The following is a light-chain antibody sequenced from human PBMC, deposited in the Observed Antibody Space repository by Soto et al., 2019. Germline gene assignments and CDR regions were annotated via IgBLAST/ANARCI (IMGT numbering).Light chain of an antibody. Sequence: QSALTQPRSVSGSPGQSVTISCTGTSGDVGAYDRVSWYQHHPTKAPKLIIYDVTNRPSGVPYRFSGSKSGSTASLTISGLQAEDEADYYCCLYIGATTYVFGTGTKLTVL. CDR2: DVT. CDR1: SGDVGAYDR. CDR3: CLYIGATTYV. J-gene: IGLJ1*01. V-gene: IGLV2-11*01.